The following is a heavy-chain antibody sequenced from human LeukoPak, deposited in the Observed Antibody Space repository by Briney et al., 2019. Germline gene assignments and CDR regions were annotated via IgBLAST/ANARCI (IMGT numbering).Heavy chain of an antibody. J-gene: IGHJ4*02. CDR1: GFTFSSYE. Sequence: GGSLRLSCAASGFTFSSYEMNWVRQAPGKGLEWVSYISSSGSTIYYADSVKGRFTISRDNSKNTLYLQMNSLRAEDTAVYYCARGNYDFWSGPCDYWGQGTLVTVSS. CDR3: ARGNYDFWSGPCDY. D-gene: IGHD3-3*01. CDR2: ISSSGSTI. V-gene: IGHV3-48*03.